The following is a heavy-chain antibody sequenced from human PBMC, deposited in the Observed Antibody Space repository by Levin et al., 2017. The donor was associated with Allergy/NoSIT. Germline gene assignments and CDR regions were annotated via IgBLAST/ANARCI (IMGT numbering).Heavy chain of an antibody. V-gene: IGHV3-30*18. CDR1: GFTFSSYG. Sequence: GGSLRLSCAASGFTFSSYGMHWVRQAPGKGLEWVAVISYDGSNKYYADSVKGRFTISRDNSKNTLYLQMNSLRAEDTAVYYCAKESNTAMQTPLDYWGQGTLVTVSS. CDR2: ISYDGSNK. J-gene: IGHJ4*02. CDR3: AKESNTAMQTPLDY. D-gene: IGHD5-18*01.